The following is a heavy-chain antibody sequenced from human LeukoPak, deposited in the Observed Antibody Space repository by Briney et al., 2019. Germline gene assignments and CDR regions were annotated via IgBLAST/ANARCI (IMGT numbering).Heavy chain of an antibody. CDR3: ARDRGYNSASRPFDS. J-gene: IGHJ4*02. Sequence: GGSLRLSCAASGFTFSSYGMHWVRQAPGKGLEWVAVIWYDGSNKYYADSVKGRFTISRDNSKNTLYLQMNSLRAEDTAVYYCARDRGYNSASRPFDSWGQGALVAVSS. D-gene: IGHD1-1*01. CDR1: GFTFSSYG. CDR2: IWYDGSNK. V-gene: IGHV3-33*01.